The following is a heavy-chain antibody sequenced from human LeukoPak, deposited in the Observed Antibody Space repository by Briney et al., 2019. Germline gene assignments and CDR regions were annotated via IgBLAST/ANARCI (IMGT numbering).Heavy chain of an antibody. D-gene: IGHD1-7*01. V-gene: IGHV3-23*01. CDR2: ISGSGGST. J-gene: IGHJ6*03. CDR3: ARVRTTGTYYFYYYMDA. CDR1: GFTFKNYV. Sequence: GGSLRLSCAASGFTFKNYVMSWVRQAPGQGLEWVSIISGSGGSTYYADSVKGRFTISRDNAKNSLYLQMNSLRAEDTAVYYCARVRTTGTYYFYYYMDAWGKGTTVTVSS.